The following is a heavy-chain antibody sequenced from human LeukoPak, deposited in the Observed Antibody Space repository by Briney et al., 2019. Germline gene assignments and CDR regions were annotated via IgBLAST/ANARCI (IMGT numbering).Heavy chain of an antibody. J-gene: IGHJ4*02. CDR1: GFTFSIYW. Sequence: GGSLRLSCAASGFTFSIYWMSWVRQAPGKGLEWVANIKQDGSEKYYVDSVKGRFTISRDNAKNSLYLQMNSVRAEDTAVYFCARDYGMVPGIYWGQGTLVTVSS. CDR2: IKQDGSEK. CDR3: ARDYGMVPGIY. D-gene: IGHD4/OR15-4a*01. V-gene: IGHV3-7*01.